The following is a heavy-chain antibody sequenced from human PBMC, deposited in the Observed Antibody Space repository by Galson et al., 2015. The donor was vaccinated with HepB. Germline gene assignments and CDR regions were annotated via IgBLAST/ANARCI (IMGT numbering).Heavy chain of an antibody. CDR1: GGSLSGYF. D-gene: IGHD1-26*01. CDR2: ISHSGST. V-gene: IGHV4-34*01. Sequence: SETLSLTCAVYGGSLSGYFWSWIRQPPGKGLEWIGEISHSGSTNYNPSLKSRVTISLDTSKRQFSLKVNSVTAADTAVYYCARGEVGPRSNYWGQGTLVTVSS. J-gene: IGHJ4*02. CDR3: ARGEVGPRSNY.